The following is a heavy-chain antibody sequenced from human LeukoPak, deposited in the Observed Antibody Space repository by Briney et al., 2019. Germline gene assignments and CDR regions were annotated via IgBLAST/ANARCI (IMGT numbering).Heavy chain of an antibody. V-gene: IGHV4-59*08. D-gene: IGHD3-10*01. CDR2: IYYSGTT. Sequence: SETLSLTCTVSGGSISSYYWSWIRQPSGKGLEWIGYIYYSGTTNYNPSLKSRVTISVDTSKNQFSLKLISVTAADTAVYYCARIFYYYGSGSYPGGWFDPWGQGTLVTVSS. J-gene: IGHJ5*02. CDR1: GGSISSYY. CDR3: ARIFYYYGSGSYPGGWFDP.